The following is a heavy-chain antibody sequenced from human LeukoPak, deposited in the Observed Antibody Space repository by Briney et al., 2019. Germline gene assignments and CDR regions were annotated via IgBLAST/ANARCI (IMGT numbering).Heavy chain of an antibody. J-gene: IGHJ4*02. CDR3: AKIRGSGSYFPAYYFDY. Sequence: GGSLRLSCTGSGFTFSNYVMSWVRQAPGKGLEWVSAISGSGGSTYYADSAKGRFTISRDNSKNTLYLQMNSLRAEDTAVYYCAKIRGSGSYFPAYYFDYWGQGTLVTVSS. CDR2: ISGSGGST. V-gene: IGHV3-23*01. CDR1: GFTFSNYV. D-gene: IGHD3-10*01.